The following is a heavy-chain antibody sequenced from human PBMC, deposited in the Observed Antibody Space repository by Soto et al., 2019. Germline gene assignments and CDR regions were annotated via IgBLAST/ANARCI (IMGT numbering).Heavy chain of an antibody. CDR2: ISSSGSII. D-gene: IGHD1-20*01. CDR1: GFTFSSFE. V-gene: IGHV3-48*03. Sequence: PGASLRLSCAASGFTFSSFEMNWVRHAPGKGLEWISYISSSGSIIYYADSVKGRFTISRDNAKNSLYLHMNSLRAEDTAIYYCATVYNWNANFYYGMDVWGQGTTVTVSS. J-gene: IGHJ6*02. CDR3: ATVYNWNANFYYGMDV.